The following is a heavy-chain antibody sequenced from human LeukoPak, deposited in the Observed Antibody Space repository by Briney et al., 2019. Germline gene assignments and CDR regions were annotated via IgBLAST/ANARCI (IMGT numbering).Heavy chain of an antibody. Sequence: SETLSLTCSASGGSISSYYLRWIRQPPGKGLEWIGYINYSGSTKYNPPLKSRVTISVDTSKNQLSLKVSSVTAADTAFYYCARHASRSGLYYFDYWGQGTLVTVSS. CDR3: ARHASRSGLYYFDY. V-gene: IGHV4-59*08. CDR1: GGSISSYY. CDR2: INYSGST. D-gene: IGHD6-19*01. J-gene: IGHJ4*02.